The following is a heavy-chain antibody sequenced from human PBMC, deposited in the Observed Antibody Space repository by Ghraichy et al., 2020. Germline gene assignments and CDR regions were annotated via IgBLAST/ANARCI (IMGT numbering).Heavy chain of an antibody. V-gene: IGHV2-70*01. CDR2: IDWDADK. D-gene: IGHD5-18*01. CDR3: ALIRGARLGYSYGYGGSAFDI. Sequence: SGPTLVKPTQTLTLTCTISGFSLSTTGVCLSWIRQPPGKALEWLAVIDWDADKYYSTSLKTRLTISRDTSKNQVVLTMTNMDPVDTATYYCALIRGARLGYSYGYGGSAFDIWGPGTMVTVSS. CDR1: GFSLSTTGVC. J-gene: IGHJ3*02.